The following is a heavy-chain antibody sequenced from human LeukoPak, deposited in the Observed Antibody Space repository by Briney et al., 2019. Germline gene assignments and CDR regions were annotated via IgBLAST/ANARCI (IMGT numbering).Heavy chain of an antibody. J-gene: IGHJ5*02. V-gene: IGHV4-61*01. Sequence: SETLSLTCTVSGGSVSSGSYYWSWIRQPPGKGLKWIGYIYYSGSTNYNPSLKSRVTISVDPSKNQFSLKLSSVTAADTAVYYCARDRRGDYGDYAWGQGTLVTVSS. CDR1: GGSVSSGSYY. CDR2: IYYSGST. D-gene: IGHD4-17*01. CDR3: ARDRRGDYGDYA.